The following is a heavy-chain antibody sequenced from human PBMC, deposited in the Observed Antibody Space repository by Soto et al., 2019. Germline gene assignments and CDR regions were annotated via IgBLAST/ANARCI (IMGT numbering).Heavy chain of an antibody. Sequence: GGSLRPSCSAFGFTFSNYAMSWVRQSPGKGLEWVSGVSSTGTSPYYAGSVQGPFTISRDNSKNMFYLQMKSLRAEDTAIYYCAKARPSGGYYYVEAFDVWGQGTMVTVSS. CDR2: VSSTGTSP. CDR1: GFTFSNYA. J-gene: IGHJ3*01. V-gene: IGHV3-23*01. CDR3: AKARPSGGYYYVEAFDV. D-gene: IGHD3-22*01.